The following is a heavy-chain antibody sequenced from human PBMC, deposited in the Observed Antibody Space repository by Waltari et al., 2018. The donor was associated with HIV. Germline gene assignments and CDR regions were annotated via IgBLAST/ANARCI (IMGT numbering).Heavy chain of an antibody. CDR3: AHRQRYCSGSGCSPLECFDY. D-gene: IGHD1-26*01. CDR1: GFSVSSGGEA. CDR2: IYWDDDK. J-gene: IGHJ4*02. Sequence: QITLNESGPTLVKPTQTLTLTCTFSGFSVSSGGEAVGWIRQPPGKALEWLALIYWDDDKRYNPSLETRLTITKDTSKNQVGLTLTNMDPLDTATYYCAHRQRYCSGSGCSPLECFDYWGPGTLVTVSS. V-gene: IGHV2-5*02.